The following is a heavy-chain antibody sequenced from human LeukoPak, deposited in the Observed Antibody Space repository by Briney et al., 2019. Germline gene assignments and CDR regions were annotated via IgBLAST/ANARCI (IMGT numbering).Heavy chain of an antibody. D-gene: IGHD7-27*01. Sequence: PGGSLRLSCEASGFAFSNYEMNWVRQAPGKGLEWVSYITNTGNSMEYVDSVKGRFTTSRDNSKNSLYLQMNSLRAEDTAVYYCGRGHWGLDYWGQGALVTVSS. CDR1: GFAFSNYE. J-gene: IGHJ4*02. V-gene: IGHV3-48*03. CDR2: ITNTGNSM. CDR3: GRGHWGLDY.